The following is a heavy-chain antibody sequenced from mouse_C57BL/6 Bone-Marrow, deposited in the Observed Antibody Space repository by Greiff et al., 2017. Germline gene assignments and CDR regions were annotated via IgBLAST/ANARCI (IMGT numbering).Heavy chain of an antibody. Sequence: QVQLQQPGAELVKPGASVKMSCKASGYTFTSYWITWVKQRPGQGLEWIGDIYPGSGSTNYNEKFKSKATLTVDTSSSTAYMQLSSLTSEYSPVYDCARDTTVVSFDYWGQGTTLTVSS. D-gene: IGHD1-1*01. CDR3: ARDTTVVSFDY. J-gene: IGHJ2*01. V-gene: IGHV1-55*01. CDR2: IYPGSGST. CDR1: GYTFTSYW.